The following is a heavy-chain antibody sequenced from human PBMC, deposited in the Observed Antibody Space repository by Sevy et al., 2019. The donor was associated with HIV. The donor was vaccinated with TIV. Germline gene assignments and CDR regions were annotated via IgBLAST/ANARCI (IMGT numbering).Heavy chain of an antibody. CDR1: GFTFSTYA. V-gene: IGHV3-23*01. Sequence: GVSLRLSCAASGFTFSTYAMNWVRQAPGKGLEWVSSISGSGRSTYYADSVEGRFTISRHNSKNTLYLQMNSLRADDTAVYYCAKGYCSGGSCPRDYYYYGMDVWGQGTTVTVSS. CDR3: AKGYCSGGSCPRDYYYYGMDV. CDR2: ISGSGRST. J-gene: IGHJ6*02. D-gene: IGHD2-15*01.